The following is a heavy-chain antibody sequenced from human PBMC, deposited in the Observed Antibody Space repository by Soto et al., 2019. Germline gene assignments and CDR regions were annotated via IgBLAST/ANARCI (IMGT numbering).Heavy chain of an antibody. CDR2: IYEGETT. CDR3: ARRGSGHTFDY. D-gene: IGHD3-10*01. V-gene: IGHV4-39*01. CDR1: GASISRTGFH. Sequence: QLQLQASGPGLVKPSETLSLTCAVSGASISRTGFHWGWIRQPPGQGLEWIGSIYEGETTFYNSSLNSRVTISADTSKNHFSLKLSSVTDADTAVYYCARRGSGHTFDYWGQGTLVTVSS. J-gene: IGHJ4*02.